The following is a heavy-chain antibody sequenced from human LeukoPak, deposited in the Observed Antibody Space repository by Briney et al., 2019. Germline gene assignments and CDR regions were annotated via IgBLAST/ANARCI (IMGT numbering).Heavy chain of an antibody. CDR2: ISAYNGNT. V-gene: IGHV1-18*01. J-gene: IGHJ4*02. CDR1: GYTFTSYG. Sequence: ASVKVSCKASGYTFTSYGISWVRQAPGQGLEWMGWISAYNGNTNYAQKLQGRVTMTTDTSTSTAYMELRSLRSDDTAVYYCARDRYGSVSYVPDYWGQGTLVTVSS. CDR3: ARDRYGSVSYVPDY. D-gene: IGHD3-10*01.